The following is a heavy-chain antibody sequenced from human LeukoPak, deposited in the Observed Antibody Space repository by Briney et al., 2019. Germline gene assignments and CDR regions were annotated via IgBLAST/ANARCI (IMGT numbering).Heavy chain of an antibody. D-gene: IGHD1-26*01. V-gene: IGHV4-39*01. CDR2: IYYSGST. J-gene: IGHJ4*02. Sequence: SETLSLTCTVSGGSISSSSYYWGWIRQPPGKGLEWTGSIYYSGSTYYNPSLKSRVTISVDTSKNEFSLKLSSLTAADTAVYYCARLVAVGADRHYYFDYWGQGTLVTVSS. CDR1: GGSISSSSYY. CDR3: ARLVAVGADRHYYFDY.